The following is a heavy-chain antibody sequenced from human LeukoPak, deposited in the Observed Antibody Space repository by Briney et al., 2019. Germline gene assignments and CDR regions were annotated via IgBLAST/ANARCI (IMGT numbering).Heavy chain of an antibody. J-gene: IGHJ4*02. CDR2: IYYSGST. D-gene: IGHD6-19*01. CDR3: ASLQWLVGDY. CDR1: GGSLSSSSYY. Sequence: SETLSLTCTVSGGSLSSSSYYWGWIRQPPGKGLEWIGSIYYSGSTYYNPSLKSRVTISVNTSKTQFSLKLSSVTAADTAVYYCASLQWLVGDYWGQGTLVTVSS. V-gene: IGHV4-39*01.